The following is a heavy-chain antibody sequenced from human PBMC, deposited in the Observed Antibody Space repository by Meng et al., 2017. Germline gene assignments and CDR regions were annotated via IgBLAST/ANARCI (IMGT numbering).Heavy chain of an antibody. Sequence: QVRLVQSGSEVKKPVSSVKVSCNASGYTFTGYYMHWVRQAPGQGLEWMGRINPNSGGTNYAQKFQGRVTMTRDTSISTAYMELSRLRSDDTAVYYCARDDYGDYFDYWGQGTLVIVSS. CDR2: INPNSGGT. V-gene: IGHV1-2*06. CDR1: GYTFTGYY. D-gene: IGHD4-17*01. J-gene: IGHJ4*02. CDR3: ARDDYGDYFDY.